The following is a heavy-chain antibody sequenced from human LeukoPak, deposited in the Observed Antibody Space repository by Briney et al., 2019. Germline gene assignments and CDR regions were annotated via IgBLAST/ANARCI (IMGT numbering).Heavy chain of an antibody. CDR3: ARWALTLAIDY. V-gene: IGHV3-64*01. CDR2: ISSNGGST. CDR1: GFTFSSYA. Sequence: GGSLGLSCAASGFTFSSYAMHWVRQAPEKGLEYVSAISSNGGSTYYANSVKGRFTISRDNSKNTLYLQMGSLRAEDMAVYYCARWALTLAIDYWGQGTLVTVSS. J-gene: IGHJ4*02.